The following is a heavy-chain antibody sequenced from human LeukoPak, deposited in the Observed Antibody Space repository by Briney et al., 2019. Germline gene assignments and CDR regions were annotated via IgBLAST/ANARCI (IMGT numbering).Heavy chain of an antibody. CDR1: GYTVTGYY. Sequence: ASVKVSCKASGYTVTGYYMHWVRQAPGQGLEWMGWINPNNGVTNYAQKLQGRVTMTTDTSTSTAYMELRSLRSDDTAVYYCARDRAIGDFDAFDIWGQGTMVTVSS. D-gene: IGHD4-17*01. CDR3: ARDRAIGDFDAFDI. CDR2: INPNNGVT. V-gene: IGHV1-2*02. J-gene: IGHJ3*02.